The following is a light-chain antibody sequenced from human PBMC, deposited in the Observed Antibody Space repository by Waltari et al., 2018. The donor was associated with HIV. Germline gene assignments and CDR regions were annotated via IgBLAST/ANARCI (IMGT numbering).Light chain of an antibody. CDR3: AAWDDNRNAVV. CDR1: SSNIGGNT. Sequence: QSVLTQPPSASGTPGQRVAISCSGSSSNIGGNTITWYQQLSGTAPKLLINSNNQRPSGVPDRFSGSKSGTSGSLAISGLQSEDEADYYCAAWDDNRNAVVFGGGTKLTVL. V-gene: IGLV1-44*01. J-gene: IGLJ2*01. CDR2: SNN.